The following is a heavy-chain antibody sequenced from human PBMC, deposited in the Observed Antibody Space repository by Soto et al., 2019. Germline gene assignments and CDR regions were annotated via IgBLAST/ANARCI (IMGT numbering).Heavy chain of an antibody. V-gene: IGHV1-69*12. Sequence: QVQLVQSGAEVKKPGSSAKVSCKASGGTFSSYAISWVRQAPGQGLEWMGGIIPIFGTANYAQKFQGRVTITADESTSTAYMALSSLRSEDTAVYYCARVPSRYYYYGMDVWGQGTTVTVSS. J-gene: IGHJ6*02. CDR1: GGTFSSYA. CDR3: ARVPSRYYYYGMDV. CDR2: IIPIFGTA. D-gene: IGHD6-6*01.